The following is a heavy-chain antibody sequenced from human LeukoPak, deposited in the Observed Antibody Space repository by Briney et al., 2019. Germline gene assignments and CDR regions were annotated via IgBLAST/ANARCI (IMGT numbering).Heavy chain of an antibody. CDR1: GFTFSGHA. V-gene: IGHV3-30*03. CDR2: ISHDGSYQ. Sequence: GGSLKLSCAASGFTFSGHAMHWVRQAPGKGLELLAYISHDGSYQYHVDSVKGRFTVSRDNSKNTLYLQMNSLSAEDSAVYYCLPELGAKNYFDYWGQGTLVTVSS. D-gene: IGHD1-14*01. J-gene: IGHJ4*02. CDR3: LPELGAKNYFDY.